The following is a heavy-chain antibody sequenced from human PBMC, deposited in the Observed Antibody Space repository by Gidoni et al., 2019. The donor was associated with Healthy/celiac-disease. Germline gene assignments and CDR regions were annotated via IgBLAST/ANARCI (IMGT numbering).Heavy chain of an antibody. CDR2: INPSGGST. CDR3: ARVSASYCSSTNCYGNGMDV. D-gene: IGHD2-2*01. J-gene: IGHJ6*02. V-gene: IGHV1-46*03. CDR1: GYTFTSYY. Sequence: QVQLVQSGAEVKKPGASVKVSCKSSGYTFTSYYMHWVRQAPGQGLEWMGIINPSGGSTSYEQKFQGRVTMTRDTSTSTVYMELSSLRSEDTAVYYCARVSASYCSSTNCYGNGMDVWGQGTTVTVSS.